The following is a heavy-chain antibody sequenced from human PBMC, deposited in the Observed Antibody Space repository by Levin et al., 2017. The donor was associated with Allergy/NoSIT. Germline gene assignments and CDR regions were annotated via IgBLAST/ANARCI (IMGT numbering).Heavy chain of an antibody. CDR2: ISYDGSKK. CDR1: GFDFRSYA. D-gene: IGHD3-10*01. CDR3: ARETFFYGAGSTNYGMDV. J-gene: IGHJ6*02. Sequence: GGSLRLSCAASGFDFRSYALHWVRQAPGKGLEWVAIISYDGSKKYYTESVRGRFTVSRDNSKNMLHLQMSSLRGEDTAIYYCARETFFYGAGSTNYGMDVWGQGTTVTVSS. V-gene: IGHV3-30*04.